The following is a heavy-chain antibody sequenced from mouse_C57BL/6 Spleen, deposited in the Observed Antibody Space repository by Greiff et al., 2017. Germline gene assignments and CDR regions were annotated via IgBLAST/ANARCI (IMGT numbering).Heavy chain of an antibody. J-gene: IGHJ1*03. D-gene: IGHD1-1*01. CDR3: ARDYGGYGDV. CDR1: GYTFSDYG. Sequence: EVQRVESGGGLLKPGGSLKLSCAASGYTFSDYGMHWVRQAPETGLEWVAYISSGSSTINYADTVKGRFTISRDKAKNTLFLQMTSLRAEDTAMDYCARDYGGYGDVWGTGTTVTVAS. CDR2: ISSGSSTI. V-gene: IGHV5-17*01.